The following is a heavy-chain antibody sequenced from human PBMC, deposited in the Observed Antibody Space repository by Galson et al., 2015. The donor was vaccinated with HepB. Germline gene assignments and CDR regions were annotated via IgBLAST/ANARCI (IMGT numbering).Heavy chain of an antibody. CDR3: VKVRSSWYSFDY. CDR1: GFTFSSYA. CDR2: ISSNGGST. V-gene: IGHV3-64D*06. J-gene: IGHJ4*02. D-gene: IGHD6-13*01. Sequence: SLRLSCAASGFTFSSYAMHWVRQAPGKGLEYVSAISSNGGSTYYADSVKGRFTISRDNSKNTLCLQMSSLRAEDTAVYYCVKVRSSWYSFDYWGQGTLVTVSS.